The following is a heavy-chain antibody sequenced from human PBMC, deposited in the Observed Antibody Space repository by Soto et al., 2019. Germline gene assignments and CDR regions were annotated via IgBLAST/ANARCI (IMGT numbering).Heavy chain of an antibody. D-gene: IGHD2-8*01. CDR2: IKSKTDGGTT. Sequence: EVQLVESGGGLVKPGGSLRLSCAASGFTFSNAWMNWVRQAPGKGLEWVGRIKSKTDGGTTDYAAPVKGRFTISRDDSKNTLYLQMNSLKTEDTAVYYCTTMSGLMVYTRNYGMDVWGQGTTVTVSS. J-gene: IGHJ6*02. CDR3: TTMSGLMVYTRNYGMDV. V-gene: IGHV3-15*07. CDR1: GFTFSNAW.